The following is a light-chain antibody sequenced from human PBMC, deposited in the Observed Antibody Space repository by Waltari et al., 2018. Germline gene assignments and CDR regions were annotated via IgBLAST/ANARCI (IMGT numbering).Light chain of an antibody. Sequence: QSALTQPPSASGSPGQSVTISCTGTSSDIGGYNSVSWYQQHPGKAPKLVIYGVSKRPSGVPGRFSGSKSGTTASLTVSGLQAEDEADYYCSSYAGSNNYVFGTGTKVTVL. CDR2: GVS. CDR1: SSDIGGYNS. CDR3: SSYAGSNNYV. J-gene: IGLJ1*01. V-gene: IGLV2-8*01.